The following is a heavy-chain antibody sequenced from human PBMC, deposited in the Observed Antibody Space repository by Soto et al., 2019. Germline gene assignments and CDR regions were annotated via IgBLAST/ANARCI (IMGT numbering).Heavy chain of an antibody. D-gene: IGHD3-9*01. CDR3: ARGDYFDRRFDF. J-gene: IGHJ4*02. V-gene: IGHV3-7*03. CDR1: GFTFNNDW. CDR2: IKQDGSEK. Sequence: VGSLRLSCVASGFTFNNDWMSWVRQAPGKGLEWVATIKQDGSEKYYVDSVKGRFIVSRDNTKNSLYLQMNSLRAEDTAVYYCARGDYFDRRFDFWGQGVLVTVSS.